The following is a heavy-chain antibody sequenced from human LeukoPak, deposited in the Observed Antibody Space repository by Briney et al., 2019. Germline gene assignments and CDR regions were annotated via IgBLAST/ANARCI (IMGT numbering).Heavy chain of an antibody. D-gene: IGHD3-10*01. CDR1: GGSFSGYY. J-gene: IGHJ5*02. CDR2: INHSGST. Sequence: PSETLSLTCAVYGGSFSGYYWSWIRQPPGKGLEWIGEINHSGSTNYNPSLKSRVTISVDTSKNQFSLKLSSVTAADTAVYHCARGKLVRLLWFGELFGFDPWGQGTLVTVSS. CDR3: ARGKLVRLLWFGELFGFDP. V-gene: IGHV4-34*01.